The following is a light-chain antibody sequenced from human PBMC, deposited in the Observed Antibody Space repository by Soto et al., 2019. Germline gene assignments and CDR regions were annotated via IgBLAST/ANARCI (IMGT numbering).Light chain of an antibody. Sequence: DIVMTQSPLSLPVTPGEPASISCRSSQSLLHSNGYNYLDWYLQKPGQSPQLLIYLGSNWASGVPDRFSGSGSGTEFTLKISRVEADHVGVYCCMQSLQTPYTFGHGTKLESK. V-gene: IGKV2-28*01. CDR1: QSLLHSNGYNY. J-gene: IGKJ2*01. CDR2: LGS. CDR3: MQSLQTPYT.